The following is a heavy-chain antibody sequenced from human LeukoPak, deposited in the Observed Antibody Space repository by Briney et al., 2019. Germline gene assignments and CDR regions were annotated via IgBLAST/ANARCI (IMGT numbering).Heavy chain of an antibody. CDR3: ARRGIKYHSYGSGSYQYPFDY. CDR1: GFTFSSYW. Sequence: PGGSLRLSCAASGFTFSSYWMHWVRQAPGKGLVWVSRINSDGSSTSYADSVKGRFTISRDNAKNTLYLQMNSLRAEDTAVYYCARRGIKYHSYGSGSYQYPFDYWGQGTLVTVSS. CDR2: INSDGSST. D-gene: IGHD3-10*01. J-gene: IGHJ4*02. V-gene: IGHV3-74*01.